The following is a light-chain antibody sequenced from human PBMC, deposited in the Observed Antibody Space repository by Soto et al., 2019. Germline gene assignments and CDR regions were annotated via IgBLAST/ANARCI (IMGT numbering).Light chain of an antibody. Sequence: EIVLTQSPGTLSLSPGERATLSCRASQSVSSTYLAWYQQKPGQAPRLLIYGASSRATGIPDRFSGSGSGTDFTLTISRLEPEDFAVYYCQHLGSSQSTFGQGTKLEIK. V-gene: IGKV3-20*01. CDR1: QSVSSTY. J-gene: IGKJ2*01. CDR3: QHLGSSQST. CDR2: GAS.